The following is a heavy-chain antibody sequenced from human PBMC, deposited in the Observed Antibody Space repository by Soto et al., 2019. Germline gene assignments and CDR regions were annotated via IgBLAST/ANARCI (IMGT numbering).Heavy chain of an antibody. CDR1: GGSISSGDYY. D-gene: IGHD6-6*01. V-gene: IGHV4-30-4*01. CDR2: IYYSGST. J-gene: IGHJ4*02. CDR3: ARERSIAAPNYYFDY. Sequence: SETLSLTCTVSGGSISSGDYYWSWIRQPPGKGLEWIGYIYYSGSTYYNPSLKSRVTISVDTSKNQFSLKLSSVTAADTAVYYCARERSIAAPNYYFDYWGQGTLVTVSS.